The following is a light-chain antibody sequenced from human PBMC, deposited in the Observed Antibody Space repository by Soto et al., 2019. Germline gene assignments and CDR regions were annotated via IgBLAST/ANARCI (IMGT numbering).Light chain of an antibody. V-gene: IGLV2-23*01. CDR3: CSYAGSTSYV. CDR1: SSDVGSYNL. Sequence: QSALTQPASLSGSPGQSITISCTGTSSDVGSYNLVSWYQQHPGKAPKLMIYEGSKRPSGVSNRFSGSKSGNTASLTISGFQAEDEADYYCCSYAGSTSYVSGTGTKVTV. CDR2: EGS. J-gene: IGLJ1*01.